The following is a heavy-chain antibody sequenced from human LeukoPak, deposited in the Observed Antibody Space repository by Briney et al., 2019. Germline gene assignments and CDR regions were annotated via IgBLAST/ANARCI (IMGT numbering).Heavy chain of an antibody. CDR1: GYTFTSYG. Sequence: ASVKVSCKASGYTFTSYGISWVRQAPGQGLEWMGWISAYNGNTNYAQKLQGRATMTTDTSTSTAYMELRSLRSDDTAVYYCARDSGYYDSSGYRDYWGQGTLVTVSS. CDR3: ARDSGYYDSSGYRDY. D-gene: IGHD3-22*01. V-gene: IGHV1-18*01. CDR2: ISAYNGNT. J-gene: IGHJ4*02.